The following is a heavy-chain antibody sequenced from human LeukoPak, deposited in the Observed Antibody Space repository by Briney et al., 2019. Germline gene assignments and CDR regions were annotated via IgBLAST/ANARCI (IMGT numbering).Heavy chain of an antibody. Sequence: SETLSLTCTVSGGSFSSGSYYWSWIRQPAGKGLEWIGRIYTSGSTNYNPSLKSRVTISVDTSKNQFSLKLSSVTAADTAVYYCARVGDYGAFDIWGQGTMVTVSS. CDR1: GGSFSSGSYY. J-gene: IGHJ3*02. CDR3: ARVGDYGAFDI. V-gene: IGHV4-61*02. D-gene: IGHD4-17*01. CDR2: IYTSGST.